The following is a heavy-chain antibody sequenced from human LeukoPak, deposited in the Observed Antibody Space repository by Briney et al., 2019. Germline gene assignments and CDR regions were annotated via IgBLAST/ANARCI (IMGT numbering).Heavy chain of an antibody. CDR1: GGSISSSGYY. CDR3: ARRGRDGYNFDY. CDR2: IYYSGST. Sequence: SETLSLTCTVSGGSISSSGYYWGWIRQPPGKGLEWIGSIYYSGSTNYNPSLKSRVTISVDTSKNQFSLKLSSVTAADTAVYYCARRGRDGYNFDYWGQGTLVTVSS. D-gene: IGHD5-24*01. V-gene: IGHV4-39*07. J-gene: IGHJ4*02.